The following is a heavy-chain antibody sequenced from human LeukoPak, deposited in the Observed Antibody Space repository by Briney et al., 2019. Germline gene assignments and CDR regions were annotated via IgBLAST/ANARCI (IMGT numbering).Heavy chain of an antibody. J-gene: IGHJ4*02. V-gene: IGHV4-59*11. Sequence: SETLSLTCTVSGGSISSHYWSWIRQPPGKTLEWIGYIYYSGSTNYNPSLRSRVTISVDSSKNQFSLKLSSVTAADAAVYYCARGSGQWGFDSWGQGTLVTVSS. CDR3: ARGSGQWGFDS. CDR1: GGSISSHY. CDR2: IYYSGST. D-gene: IGHD3-10*01.